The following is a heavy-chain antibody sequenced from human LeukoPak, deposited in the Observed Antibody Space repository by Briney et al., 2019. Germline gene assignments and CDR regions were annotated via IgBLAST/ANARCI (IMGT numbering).Heavy chain of an antibody. CDR3: ARDTHSSAAGDFDY. Sequence: GASVKVSCKASGYTFTGYYMHWVRQAPGQGLEWMGRINPNSGGTNYAQKFQGRVTMTRDTSISTAYMELSTLRSDDTAVYYCARDTHSSAAGDFDYWGRGTLVTVSS. CDR2: INPNSGGT. J-gene: IGHJ4*02. CDR1: GYTFTGYY. D-gene: IGHD6-13*01. V-gene: IGHV1-2*06.